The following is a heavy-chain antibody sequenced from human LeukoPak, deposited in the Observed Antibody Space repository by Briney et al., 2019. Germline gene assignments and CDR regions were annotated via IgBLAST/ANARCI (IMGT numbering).Heavy chain of an antibody. D-gene: IGHD5-12*01. CDR3: AREGYARGWYFDY. V-gene: IGHV3-7*01. Sequence: TEGSLRLSCAASGFTFSSYWMSWVRQAPGKGLEWVANIKQDGSEKYYVDSVKGRFTISRDNAKNSLYLQMNSLRVEDTAVYYCAREGYARGWYFDYWGQGTLVTVSS. CDR2: IKQDGSEK. J-gene: IGHJ4*02. CDR1: GFTFSSYW.